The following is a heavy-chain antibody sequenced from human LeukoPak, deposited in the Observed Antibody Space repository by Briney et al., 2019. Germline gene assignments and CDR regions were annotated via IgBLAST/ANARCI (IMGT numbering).Heavy chain of an antibody. V-gene: IGHV3-30*18. D-gene: IGHD3-3*01. Sequence: PGRSLRLSCAASGFTFSSYGMHWVRQAPGKGLEWVAVISYDGSNKYYADSVKGRFTISRDNSKNTLYLQMSSLRAEDTAVYYCAKGSFDHGYSYDFWSGYLSYWGQGTLVTVSS. CDR1: GFTFSSYG. J-gene: IGHJ4*02. CDR3: AKGSFDHGYSYDFWSGYLSY. CDR2: ISYDGSNK.